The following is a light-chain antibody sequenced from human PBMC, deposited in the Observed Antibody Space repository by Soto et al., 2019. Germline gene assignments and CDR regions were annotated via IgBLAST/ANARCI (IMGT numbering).Light chain of an antibody. CDR3: QVWDSAVI. CDR2: DDI. CDR1: DIGSKS. J-gene: IGLJ2*01. Sequence: SYELIQAPSVSVAPGQMARITCGGNDIGSKSVHWHQVKPGQAPVVVVYDDIVRPSGIPERFTGSNSGNTATLTVSRVEAGDEAEYYCQVWDSAVIFGGGTQLTVL. V-gene: IGLV3-21*02.